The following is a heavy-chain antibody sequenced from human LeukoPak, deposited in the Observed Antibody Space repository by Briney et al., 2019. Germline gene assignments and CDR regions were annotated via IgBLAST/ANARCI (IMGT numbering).Heavy chain of an antibody. CDR2: IHYSGST. Sequence: PSETLSLTCTVSGGSISSYYWSWIRQPPGKGLEWIGYIHYSGSTNYNPSLKSRVTISVDTSKNQFSLKLRSVTAADTAVYYCARQGIQIWLPFDYWGQGTLVTVSS. D-gene: IGHD5-18*01. CDR3: ARQGIQIWLPFDY. CDR1: GGSISSYY. J-gene: IGHJ4*02. V-gene: IGHV4-59*08.